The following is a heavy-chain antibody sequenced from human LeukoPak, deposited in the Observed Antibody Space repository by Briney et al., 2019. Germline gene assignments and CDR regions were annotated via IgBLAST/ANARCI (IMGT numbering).Heavy chain of an antibody. V-gene: IGHV4-34*01. Sequence: SETLSPTCAVYGGSFSGNYWSWIRQPPGKGLEWIGEINHSGSANYNPSLMSRVTISVDTSKNQFSLKLSSVTAADTAVYYCARGSHYYDSSGKLKAHAFDIWGQGTMVTVSS. CDR3: ARGSHYYDSSGKLKAHAFDI. J-gene: IGHJ3*02. D-gene: IGHD3-22*01. CDR2: INHSGSA. CDR1: GGSFSGNY.